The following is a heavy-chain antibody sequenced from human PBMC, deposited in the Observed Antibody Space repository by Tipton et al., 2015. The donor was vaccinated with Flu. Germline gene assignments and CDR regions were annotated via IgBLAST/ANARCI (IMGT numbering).Heavy chain of an antibody. CDR3: GTYCGGDCYRATIYYYGLDV. CDR2: IYSGGST. Sequence: SLRLSCAASGFSVSRNYMSWVRQAPGKGLEWVSVIYSGGSTDYADSVKGRFTISRDNSKNTLYLQMNSLRAEDTAVYYCGTYCGGDCYRATIYYYGLDVWGQGTTVTASS. J-gene: IGHJ6*02. V-gene: IGHV3-53*01. CDR1: GFSVSRNY. D-gene: IGHD2-21*02.